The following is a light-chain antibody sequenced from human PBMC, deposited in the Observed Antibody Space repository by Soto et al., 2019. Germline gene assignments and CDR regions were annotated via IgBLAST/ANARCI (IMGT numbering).Light chain of an antibody. V-gene: IGKV1-39*01. Sequence: DVQMTQSPSSLSASVGDRVTITCRASQSMSTYLNWFQQKPGKAPKVLIYGASSLQSGVPSRFSGSGSGTDLTLTISSLQPEDSATYYCQQRYNTPLTFGGGIKVEIK. CDR2: GAS. CDR3: QQRYNTPLT. CDR1: QSMSTY. J-gene: IGKJ4*01.